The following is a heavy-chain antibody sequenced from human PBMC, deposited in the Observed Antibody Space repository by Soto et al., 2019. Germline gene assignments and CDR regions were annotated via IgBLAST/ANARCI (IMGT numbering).Heavy chain of an antibody. D-gene: IGHD2-8*02. J-gene: IGHJ3*02. V-gene: IGHV3-23*01. CDR2: ILVDGRT. Sequence: SCKASGYTFSSYGISWVRQAPGKGLEWVSTILVDGRTFYVDSVKGRFTISRDSSQNTVYLQMNSLTVGDTALYYCAKATATGGGAFDICGQGTMVTVSS. CDR1: GYTFSSYG. CDR3: AKATATGGGAFDI.